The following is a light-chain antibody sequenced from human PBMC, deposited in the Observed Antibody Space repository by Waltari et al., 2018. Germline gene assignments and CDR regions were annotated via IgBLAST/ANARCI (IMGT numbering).Light chain of an antibody. CDR2: DVS. Sequence: QSALTQPASVSGSPGQSITISCTGTSGDIGHYDYVSWYQQHPGKAPKVIIYDVSTRASGVSNRFSGSKSGNTASLTISGLQAEDEADYFCSSYTSSSTLYVFGTGTKVTVL. J-gene: IGLJ1*01. V-gene: IGLV2-14*03. CDR3: SSYTSSSTLYV. CDR1: SGDIGHYDY.